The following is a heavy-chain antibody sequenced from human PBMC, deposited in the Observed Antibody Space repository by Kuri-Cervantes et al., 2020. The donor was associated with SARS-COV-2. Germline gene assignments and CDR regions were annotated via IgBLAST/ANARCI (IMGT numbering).Heavy chain of an antibody. CDR3: ARGLTMDFTNTPNYDGMDV. D-gene: IGHD3-10*01. CDR1: GLTFSSYS. V-gene: IGHV3-48*01. CDR2: ISSISSTI. Sequence: GGSLRPSCAASGLTFSSYSRNWVGQAPGKGLEWVSYISSISSTIYYADSVKGRFTIPRDNAKNSLYLQMNSLRAEDTAVYYCARGLTMDFTNTPNYDGMDVWGQGTTVTVSS. J-gene: IGHJ6*02.